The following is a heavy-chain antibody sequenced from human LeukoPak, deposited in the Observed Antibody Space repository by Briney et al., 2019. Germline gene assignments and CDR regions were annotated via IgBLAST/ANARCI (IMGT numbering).Heavy chain of an antibody. J-gene: IGHJ4*02. CDR2: ITGGGRTT. CDR3: VGYYYDSSGYLDY. V-gene: IGHV3-23*01. CDR1: GFTFSSYS. D-gene: IGHD3-22*01. Sequence: GGSLRLSCAASGFTFSSYSTNWVRQAPGKGLEWVSAITGGGRTTYYADSVKGRFTISRDNSKNTLYLQMNSLRAEDTAVYYCVGYYYDSSGYLDYWGQGTLVTVSS.